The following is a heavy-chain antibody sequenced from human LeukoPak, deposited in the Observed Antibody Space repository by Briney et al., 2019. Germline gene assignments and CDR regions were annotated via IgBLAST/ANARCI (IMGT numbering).Heavy chain of an antibody. Sequence: PGGSLRLSCAASGFTFSSYSMNWVRQAPGKGLEWVSSISSSSSYIYYADSVKGRFTISRDNAKNSLYLQMNSLRAEDTAVYYCARGFGFPGYFDYWGQGTLVTVSS. V-gene: IGHV3-21*01. D-gene: IGHD3-16*01. J-gene: IGHJ4*02. CDR1: GFTFSSYS. CDR3: ARGFGFPGYFDY. CDR2: ISSSSSYI.